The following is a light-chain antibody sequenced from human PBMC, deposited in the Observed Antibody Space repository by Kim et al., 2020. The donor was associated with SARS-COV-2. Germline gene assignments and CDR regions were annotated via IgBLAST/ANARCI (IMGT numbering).Light chain of an antibody. Sequence: VSPGQTASITCSGDKLGDKYACWYQQKPGQSPVLVIYQDSKRPSGIPERFSGSNSGNTATLTISGTQAMDEADYYCQAWDSSAFWVFGGRTQLTVL. CDR3: QAWDSSAFWV. V-gene: IGLV3-1*01. CDR2: QDS. CDR1: KLGDKY. J-gene: IGLJ3*02.